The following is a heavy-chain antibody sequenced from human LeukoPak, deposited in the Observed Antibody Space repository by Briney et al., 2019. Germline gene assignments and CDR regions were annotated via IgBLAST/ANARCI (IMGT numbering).Heavy chain of an antibody. CDR3: ARDLANSGITIFGVVSPNGMDV. CDR2: MNPNSGNT. V-gene: IGHV1-8*01. D-gene: IGHD3-3*01. CDR1: GYTFTNYD. Sequence: GASVKVSCKASGYTFTNYDINWVRQATGQGLEWMGWMNPNSGNTAYAQKFQGRVTITADKSTSTAYMELSSLRSEDTAVYYCARDLANSGITIFGVVSPNGMDVWGQGTTVTVSS. J-gene: IGHJ6*02.